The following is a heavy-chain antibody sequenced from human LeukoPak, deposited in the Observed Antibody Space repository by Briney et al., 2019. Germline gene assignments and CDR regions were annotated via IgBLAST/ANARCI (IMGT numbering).Heavy chain of an antibody. Sequence: GGSLRLSCAASGFTFSSYSMNWVRQAPGKGLEWVSSISSSSSYIYYADSVKGRFIISRDNAKNSLYLQMNSLRAEDTAVYYCAREAAAAGADYWGQGTLVTVSS. D-gene: IGHD6-13*01. CDR1: GFTFSSYS. V-gene: IGHV3-21*01. CDR2: ISSSSSYI. J-gene: IGHJ4*02. CDR3: AREAAAAGADY.